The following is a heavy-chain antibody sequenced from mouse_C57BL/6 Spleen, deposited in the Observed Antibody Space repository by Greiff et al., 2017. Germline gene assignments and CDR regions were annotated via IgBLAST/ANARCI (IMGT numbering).Heavy chain of an antibody. CDR2: ISGGGGNT. CDR1: GFTFSSYT. V-gene: IGHV5-9*01. CDR3: ARHGGWLH. Sequence: EVMLVESGGGLVKPGGSLKLSCAASGFTFSSYTMSWVRQTPEKRLEWVATISGGGGNTYYPDSVKGRFTISRDNAKNTLYLQMSSLRSEDTALYDCARHGGWLHWGKGTTLTVSS. D-gene: IGHD2-3*01. J-gene: IGHJ2*01.